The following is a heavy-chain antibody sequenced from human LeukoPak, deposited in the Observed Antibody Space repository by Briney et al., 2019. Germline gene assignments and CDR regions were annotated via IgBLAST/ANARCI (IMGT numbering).Heavy chain of an antibody. Sequence: GGSLRLSCAASGFTFSSYSMNWVRQAPGKGLEWVSSISSSSSYIYYADSVKGRFTISRDNAKNSLYLQMNSLRAEDTAVYYCARDSYYDFWSGYSHFKYWGQGTLVTVSS. CDR3: ARDSYYDFWSGYSHFKY. V-gene: IGHV3-21*01. J-gene: IGHJ4*02. CDR1: GFTFSSYS. CDR2: ISSSSSYI. D-gene: IGHD3-3*01.